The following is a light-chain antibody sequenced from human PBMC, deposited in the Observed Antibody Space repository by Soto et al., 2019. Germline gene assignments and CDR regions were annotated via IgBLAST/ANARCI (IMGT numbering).Light chain of an antibody. CDR3: CSYAGSSTSLV. J-gene: IGLJ3*02. CDR2: EGS. V-gene: IGLV2-23*01. Sequence: QSALTQPASVSGSPGQSITISCTGTSSDVGSYNLVSWYQQQPGKAPKLMIYEGSKRPSGVSNRFSGSKSGNTASLTISGLQADDEADYYCCSYAGSSTSLVFGGGTKLTVL. CDR1: SSDVGSYNL.